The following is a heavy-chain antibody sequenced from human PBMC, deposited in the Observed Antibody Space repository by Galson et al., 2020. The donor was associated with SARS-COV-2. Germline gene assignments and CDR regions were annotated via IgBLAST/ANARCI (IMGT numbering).Heavy chain of an antibody. CDR1: GFTVSSNY. Sequence: GGSLRLSCAASGFTVSSNYMSWVRQAPGKGLEWVSVIYSGGSTYYADSVKGRFTISRDNSKNTLYLQMNSLRAEDTAVYYCARSGGALNPGTKVRGAKYWYFDLWGRGTLVTVSS. D-gene: IGHD3-10*01. J-gene: IGHJ2*01. CDR3: ARSGGALNPGTKVRGAKYWYFDL. V-gene: IGHV3-53*01. CDR2: IYSGGST.